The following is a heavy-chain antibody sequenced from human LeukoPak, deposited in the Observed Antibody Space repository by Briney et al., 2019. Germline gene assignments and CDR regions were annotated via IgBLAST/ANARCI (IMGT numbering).Heavy chain of an antibody. V-gene: IGHV5-51*01. J-gene: IGHJ4*02. Sequence: GESLRISCKGSGYIFSSYWIAWVRQMPGKGLEWMGIVFPGASDTRYSPSFQGQVTISADKSISTAYLQWSSLKASDTAMYYCAIMTSYGGTSYFDYWGQGTLVTVSS. CDR1: GYIFSSYW. CDR2: VFPGASDT. D-gene: IGHD4-23*01. CDR3: AIMTSYGGTSYFDY.